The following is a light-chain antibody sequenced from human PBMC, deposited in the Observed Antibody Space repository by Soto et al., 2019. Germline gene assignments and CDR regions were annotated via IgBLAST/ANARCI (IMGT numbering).Light chain of an antibody. J-gene: IGKJ2*01. V-gene: IGKV3-15*01. Sequence: EIVMTQSPVALSVSPGESAALSCRASQSVGRNFAWYQQRPGQAPRVLIYGTSTRATGVPARFSGSRSGTDFNLTISSLQSEDFAVYYCQQYNKWPYTFGQGTRLEIK. CDR3: QQYNKWPYT. CDR2: GTS. CDR1: QSVGRN.